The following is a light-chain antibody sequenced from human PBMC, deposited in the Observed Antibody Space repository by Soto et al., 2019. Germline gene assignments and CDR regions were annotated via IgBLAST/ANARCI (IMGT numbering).Light chain of an antibody. CDR3: QQYNSYPST. J-gene: IGKJ2*01. CDR2: DAS. CDR1: QSISTW. V-gene: IGKV1-5*01. Sequence: DIQMTQSPSTVSASVGDGVTITCRASQSISTWLAWYQQKPGNAPKLLIYDASTLESGVPSGFSGSGSGTEFTLTISSLQPDDFATYYCQQYNSYPSTFGQGTNLEIK.